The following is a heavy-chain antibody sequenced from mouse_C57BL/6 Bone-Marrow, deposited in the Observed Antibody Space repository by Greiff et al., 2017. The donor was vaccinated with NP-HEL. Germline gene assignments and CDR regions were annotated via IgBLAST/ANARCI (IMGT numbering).Heavy chain of an antibody. V-gene: IGHV5-16*01. D-gene: IGHD4-1*01. Sequence: EVQLQESEGGLVQPGSSMKLSCTASGFTFSDYYMAWVRQVPEKGLEWVANINYDGSSTYYLDSLKSRFIISRDNAKNILYLQMSSLKSEDTATYYCARDKTGTRYFDVWGTGTTVTVSS. J-gene: IGHJ1*03. CDR1: GFTFSDYY. CDR3: ARDKTGTRYFDV. CDR2: INYDGSST.